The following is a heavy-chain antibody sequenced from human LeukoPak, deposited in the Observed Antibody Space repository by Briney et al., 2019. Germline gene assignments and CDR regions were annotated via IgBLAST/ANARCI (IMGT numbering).Heavy chain of an antibody. D-gene: IGHD4-23*01. CDR1: EYTFTGYY. V-gene: IGHV1-2*06. CDR3: ARPSTRSTVEIAW. CDR2: INPYSGGT. J-gene: IGHJ4*02. Sequence: APVKVSYKAFEYTFTGYYMHWGRQAPGQGLEWMRQINPYSGGTNYAQKFQGSVTMQRDTSISTAYMELSRLRSDDTAVYYCARPSTRSTVEIAWWGQGTLVTVP.